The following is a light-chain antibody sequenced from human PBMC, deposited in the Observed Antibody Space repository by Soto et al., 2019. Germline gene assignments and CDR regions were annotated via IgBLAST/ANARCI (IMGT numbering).Light chain of an antibody. Sequence: EIVLTQSPATLSLSPGERATLSCWASQSVSSYLAWYQHKPGQAPRLFIYDASNRATGIPARFSGSGSGTDFTLTISSLEPEDFAVYYCQQRSNWPWTFGQGTKVEIK. V-gene: IGKV3-11*01. CDR3: QQRSNWPWT. CDR2: DAS. CDR1: QSVSSY. J-gene: IGKJ1*01.